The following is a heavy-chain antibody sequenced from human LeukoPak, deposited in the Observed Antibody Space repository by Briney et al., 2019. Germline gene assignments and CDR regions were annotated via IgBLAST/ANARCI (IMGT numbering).Heavy chain of an antibody. CDR1: GFTFSSYA. J-gene: IGHJ3*02. CDR3: AKGPYGSGSGDAFDI. V-gene: IGHV3-23*01. Sequence: GGSLRLSSAASGFTFSSYAMSWVRQAPGRGLEWVSAISGSGGSTYYADSVKGRFTISRDNSKNTLYLQMNSLRAEDTAVYYCAKGPYGSGSGDAFDIWGQGTMVTVSS. CDR2: ISGSGGST. D-gene: IGHD3-10*01.